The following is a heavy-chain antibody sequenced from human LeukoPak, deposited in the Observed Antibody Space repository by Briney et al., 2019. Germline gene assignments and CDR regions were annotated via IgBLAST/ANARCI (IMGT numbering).Heavy chain of an antibody. CDR1: GFTFDDYA. CDR2: ISWNSGSI. Sequence: PGGSLRLSCAASGFTFDDYAMHWVRQAPGKGLEWVSGISWNSGSIGYADSVKGRFTISRDNAKNSLYLQMNSLRAEDTALYYCAKGGYYDSSGYYPYYYYYGMDVWGQGTTVTVSS. J-gene: IGHJ6*02. D-gene: IGHD3-22*01. V-gene: IGHV3-9*01. CDR3: AKGGYYDSSGYYPYYYYYGMDV.